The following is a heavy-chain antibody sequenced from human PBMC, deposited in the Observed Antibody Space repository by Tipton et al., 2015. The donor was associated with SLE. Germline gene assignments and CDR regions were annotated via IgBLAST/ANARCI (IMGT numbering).Heavy chain of an antibody. CDR1: GGSFSGYY. Sequence: LRLSCAVYGGSFSGYYWSWIRQPPGKGLEWVGEINHSGSTNYNPSLKSRVTISVDTTKNQFSLRLRSVTAADTAVYYCARARDYDFWSGYYNWFDPWGQGTLVTVSS. CDR2: INHSGST. V-gene: IGHV4-34*01. J-gene: IGHJ5*02. CDR3: ARARDYDFWSGYYNWFDP. D-gene: IGHD3-3*01.